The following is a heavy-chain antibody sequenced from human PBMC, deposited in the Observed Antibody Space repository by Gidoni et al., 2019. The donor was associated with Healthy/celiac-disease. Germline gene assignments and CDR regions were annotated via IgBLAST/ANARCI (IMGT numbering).Heavy chain of an antibody. J-gene: IGHJ2*01. Sequence: QVQLPESGPGLVKPSETLSLTCTVSGGSISSYYWGWIRQPPGKGLEWIGYIYYSGSTNYNPSLKSRVTISVDTSKNQFSLKLSSVTAADTAVYYCARDSYSSGRFVWYFDLWGRGTLVTVSS. V-gene: IGHV4-59*01. CDR1: GGSISSYY. D-gene: IGHD6-19*01. CDR2: IYYSGST. CDR3: ARDSYSSGRFVWYFDL.